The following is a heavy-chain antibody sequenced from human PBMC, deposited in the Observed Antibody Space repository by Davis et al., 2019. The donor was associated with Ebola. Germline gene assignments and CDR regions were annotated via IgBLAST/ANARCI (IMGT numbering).Heavy chain of an antibody. V-gene: IGHV2-5*02. Sequence: SGPTLVKPTQTLTLTCTLSGFSLRTSGVGVGWIRQPPGKALEWLALVYSDDTKRYRPSLKSRLTINKDTSGNQVVLTMTNMESVDTATYYCAHVGDGSSVRFEYWGQGTMVTVSS. CDR3: AHVGDGSSVRFEY. J-gene: IGHJ4*02. CDR2: VYSDDTK. CDR1: GFSLRTSGVG. D-gene: IGHD3-10*01.